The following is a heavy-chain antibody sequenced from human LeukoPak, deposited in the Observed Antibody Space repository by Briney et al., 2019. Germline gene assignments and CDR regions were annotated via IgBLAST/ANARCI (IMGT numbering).Heavy chain of an antibody. CDR2: IYTSGST. CDR1: GNSISSGDNY. Sequence: SQTLSLTCTVSGNSISSGDNYWSWIRQPAGKGLEWIGRIYTSGSTNYNPSLKSRVTISGDTSKNQFSLKMTSVTAADTAVYYCARVMDYYDGSGYPPPAAADYWGQGTLVTVSS. D-gene: IGHD3-22*01. V-gene: IGHV4-61*02. J-gene: IGHJ4*02. CDR3: ARVMDYYDGSGYPPPAAADY.